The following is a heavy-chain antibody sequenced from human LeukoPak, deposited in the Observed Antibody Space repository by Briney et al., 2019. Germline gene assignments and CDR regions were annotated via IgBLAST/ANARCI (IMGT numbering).Heavy chain of an antibody. V-gene: IGHV1-2*06. D-gene: IGHD1-26*01. Sequence: GASVKVSCKASGYTFTGYYMHWVRQAPGQGLEWMGRINPNSGGTNSAQKFQGRVTMTTDTSITTAYMELSRLRSDDTAVYYCVREITRATTYSDYWGQGTLVTVSS. CDR3: VREITRATTYSDY. CDR1: GYTFTGYY. J-gene: IGHJ4*02. CDR2: INPNSGGT.